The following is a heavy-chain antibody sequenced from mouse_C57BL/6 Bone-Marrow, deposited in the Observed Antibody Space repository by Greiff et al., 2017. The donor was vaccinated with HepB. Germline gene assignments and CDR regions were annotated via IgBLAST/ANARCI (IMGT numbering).Heavy chain of an antibody. J-gene: IGHJ3*01. CDR3: ARRAPYGNYHAWFAY. V-gene: IGHV1-81*01. CDR2: IYPRSGNT. Sequence: QVQLKESGAELARPGASVKLSCKASGYTFTSYGISWVKQRTGQGLEWIGEIYPRSGNTYYNEKFKGKATLTADKSSSTAYMELRSLTSEDSAVYFCARRAPYGNYHAWFAYWGQGTLVTVSA. CDR1: GYTFTSYG. D-gene: IGHD2-1*01.